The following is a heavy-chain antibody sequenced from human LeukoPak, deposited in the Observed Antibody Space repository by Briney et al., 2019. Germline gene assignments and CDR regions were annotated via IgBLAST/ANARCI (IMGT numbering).Heavy chain of an antibody. Sequence: PGGSLRLSCAASGFTFSTYAWSWVGQAPGKGLEGVSTIGSSGGSTYYADSVKGRFTVSRANSKNTLYLQMNTLRAEDTAVYYCAKGFCTSTSCPLGYWGQGTLVTVSS. D-gene: IGHD2-2*01. CDR1: GFTFSTYA. CDR3: AKGFCTSTSCPLGY. V-gene: IGHV3-23*01. J-gene: IGHJ4*02. CDR2: IGSSGGST.